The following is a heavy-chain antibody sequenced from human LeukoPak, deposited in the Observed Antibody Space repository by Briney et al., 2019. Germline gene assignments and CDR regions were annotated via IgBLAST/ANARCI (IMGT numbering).Heavy chain of an antibody. Sequence: GGSLRLSCAASGFSFSSYNFHWVRQAPGKGLQWLGFISYDGNIKYEDSVKGRFTISRDNSKNTLFLQMNSLRTEDTAVYYCARGARKGDDYGGFFDYWGQGTLVTVSS. CDR1: GFSFSSYN. J-gene: IGHJ4*02. CDR3: ARGARKGDDYGGFFDY. CDR2: ISYDGNIK. V-gene: IGHV3-30*03. D-gene: IGHD4-23*01.